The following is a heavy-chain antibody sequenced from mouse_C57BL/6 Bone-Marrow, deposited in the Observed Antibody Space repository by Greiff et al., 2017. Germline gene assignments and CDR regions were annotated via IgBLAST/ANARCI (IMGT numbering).Heavy chain of an antibody. D-gene: IGHD1-1*01. CDR1: GYTFTDYY. CDR3: AREGTTHWYFDV. CDR2: INPYNGGT. Sequence: VQLQQSGPVLVKPGASVKMSCKASGYTFTDYYMNWVKQSHGKSLEWIGVINPYNGGTSYNQKFKGKATLTVDKSSSTAYMELNSLTSEDSAVYYCAREGTTHWYFDVWGTGTTVTVSS. J-gene: IGHJ1*03. V-gene: IGHV1-19*01.